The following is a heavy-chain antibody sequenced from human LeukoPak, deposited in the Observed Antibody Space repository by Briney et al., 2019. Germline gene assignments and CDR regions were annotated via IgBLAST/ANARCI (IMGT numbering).Heavy chain of an antibody. V-gene: IGHV4-59*01. Sequence: SETLTLTCTVSGDPISSYYWSWIRQPPGKGLEWISYIYYSGSTNYKASVKSRVTISVDTSKNQFYLKMSSVTAEDTAVYYCAREERYYDSSGYSFDAFDIWGQGTMVTVSS. CDR2: IYYSGST. J-gene: IGHJ3*02. CDR3: AREERYYDSSGYSFDAFDI. D-gene: IGHD3-22*01. CDR1: GDPISSYY.